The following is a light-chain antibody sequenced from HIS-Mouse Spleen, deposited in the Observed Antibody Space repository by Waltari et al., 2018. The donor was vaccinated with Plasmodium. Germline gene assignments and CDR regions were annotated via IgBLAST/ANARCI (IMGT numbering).Light chain of an antibody. CDR1: QSVSSSY. CDR2: GAS. Sequence: EIVLTQSPGTLSLSPGERATLSCRASQSVSSSYLAWYQQKPGQDPRLLIYGASSRATGIADRFRGSGSGTDFTLTISRLEPEDFAVYYCQQYGSSPYTFGQGTKLEIK. CDR3: QQYGSSPYT. J-gene: IGKJ2*01. V-gene: IGKV3-20*01.